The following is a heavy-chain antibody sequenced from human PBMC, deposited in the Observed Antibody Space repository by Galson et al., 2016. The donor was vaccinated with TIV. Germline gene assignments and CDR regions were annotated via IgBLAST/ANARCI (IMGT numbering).Heavy chain of an antibody. CDR1: GYSFTAYW. CDR2: VYPGNSHT. CDR3: ARHDSSAFSNWYFNL. J-gene: IGHJ2*01. D-gene: IGHD3-22*01. V-gene: IGHV5-51*01. Sequence: QSGAEVKKPGESLRISCKGSGYSFTAYWIGWVRQVPGKGLEWMGIVYPGNSHTVYSPSFEGQVTISADKSTSTAYLQWSSLKASDTAMYYCARHDSSAFSNWYFNLWGRGTLVTVSS.